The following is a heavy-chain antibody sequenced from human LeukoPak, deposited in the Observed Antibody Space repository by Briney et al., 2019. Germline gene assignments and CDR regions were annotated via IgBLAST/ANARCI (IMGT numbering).Heavy chain of an antibody. CDR3: AREGDGYNSWFDP. CDR2: INSDGSST. Sequence: GGSLRLSCAASGFTFSSYSMNWVRQAPGKGLVWVSRINSDGSSTSYADSVKGRFTISRDNAKNTLYLQMNSLRAEDTAVYYCAREGDGYNSWFDPWGQGTLVTVSS. CDR1: GFTFSSYS. J-gene: IGHJ5*02. V-gene: IGHV3-74*01. D-gene: IGHD5-24*01.